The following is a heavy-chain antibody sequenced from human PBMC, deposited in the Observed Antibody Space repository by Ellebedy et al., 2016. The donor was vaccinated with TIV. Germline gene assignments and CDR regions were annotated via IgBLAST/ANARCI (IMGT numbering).Heavy chain of an antibody. D-gene: IGHD6-13*01. CDR3: TCLQLGIADYFDY. CDR1: GYTFTKYY. J-gene: IGHJ4*02. V-gene: IGHV1-46*01. Sequence: ASVKVSCKASGYTFTKYYMHWVRQAPGQGLEWMGMINPSGGSTSYAQKFQGRVTMTRDTSTSTVYMERSSLRSEDTAVYYCTCLQLGIADYFDYWGQGALVTVSS. CDR2: INPSGGST.